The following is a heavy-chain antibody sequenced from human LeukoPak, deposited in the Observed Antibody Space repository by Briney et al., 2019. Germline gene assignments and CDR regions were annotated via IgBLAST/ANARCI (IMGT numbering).Heavy chain of an antibody. CDR1: GYSISSGYY. Sequence: PSETLSLTCTVSGYSISSGYYWGWIRQPPGKGLEWIGSIYHSGSTYYNPSLKSRVTISVDTSKNQFSLKLSSVTAADTAVYYCARDVSSGSGSYYIGEYFQHWGQGTLVTVSS. D-gene: IGHD3-10*01. CDR2: IYHSGST. CDR3: ARDVSSGSGSYYIGEYFQH. J-gene: IGHJ1*01. V-gene: IGHV4-38-2*02.